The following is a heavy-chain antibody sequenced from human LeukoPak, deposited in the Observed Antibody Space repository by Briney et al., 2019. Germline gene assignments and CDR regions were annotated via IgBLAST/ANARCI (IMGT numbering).Heavy chain of an antibody. D-gene: IGHD3-3*01. J-gene: IGHJ4*02. Sequence: SETLSLTCTVSGGSISSYYWSWIRQPPGKGLEWIGYIYYSGSTNYNPSLKSRVTISVDTSKNQFSLNLSSVTAADTAVYYCARINDFWSGYFHHDYWGQGTLVTVSS. CDR1: GGSISSYY. V-gene: IGHV4-59*01. CDR2: IYYSGST. CDR3: ARINDFWSGYFHHDY.